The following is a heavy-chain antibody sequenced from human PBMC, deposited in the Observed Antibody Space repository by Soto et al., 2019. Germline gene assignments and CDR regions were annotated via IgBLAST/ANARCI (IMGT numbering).Heavy chain of an antibody. CDR2: IIPIFGTA. Sequence: SVTVSCKDSGGTFISYAISWVGQAPVQGLEWMGGIIPIFGTANYAQKFQGRVTITADESTSTAYMELSSLTSEDTAVYYCARMRYSSSWYGPSYYYYGMDVWGQGTTVTVSS. D-gene: IGHD6-13*01. CDR1: GGTFISYA. CDR3: ARMRYSSSWYGPSYYYYGMDV. V-gene: IGHV1-69*13. J-gene: IGHJ6*02.